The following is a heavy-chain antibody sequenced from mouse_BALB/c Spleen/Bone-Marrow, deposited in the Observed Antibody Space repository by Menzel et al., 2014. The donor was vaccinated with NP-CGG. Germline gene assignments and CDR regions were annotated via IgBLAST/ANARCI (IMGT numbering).Heavy chain of an antibody. CDR1: GFTFTDYY. V-gene: IGHV7-3*02. CDR2: IRNKANGYTT. J-gene: IGHJ2*01. Sequence: EVNVVESGGGLVQPGGSLRLSCATSGFTFTDYYMNWVRQPPGKALEWLGFIRNKANGYTTEFSASVKGRFTISRDNSQSILYLQMNTLRAEDSATYYSARDIGGITLDYWGQGTTLTVSS. D-gene: IGHD1-1*01. CDR3: ARDIGGITLDY.